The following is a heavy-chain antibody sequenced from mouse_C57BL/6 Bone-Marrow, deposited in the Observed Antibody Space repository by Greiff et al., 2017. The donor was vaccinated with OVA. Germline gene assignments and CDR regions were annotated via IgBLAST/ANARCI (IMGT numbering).Heavy chain of an antibody. CDR1: GYTFTSYW. CDR2: IDPSDSYT. V-gene: IGHV1-69*01. J-gene: IGHJ1*03. D-gene: IGHD1-1*01. Sequence: QVQLQQPGAELVMPGASVKLSCKASGYTFTSYWMHWVKQRPGQGLEWIGEIDPSDSYTNYNQKFKGKSTLTVDKSSSTAYMQLSSLTSEDSAVYYGARRDYYGSTYFDVWGTGTTVTVSS. CDR3: ARRDYYGSTYFDV.